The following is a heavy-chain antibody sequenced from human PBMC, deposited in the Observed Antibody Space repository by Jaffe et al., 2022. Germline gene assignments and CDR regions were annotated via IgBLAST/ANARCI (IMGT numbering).Heavy chain of an antibody. CDR1: GGSISSSNW. CDR3: ARQLRDVHDDVLTDYYKYYYMDV. V-gene: IGHV4-4*02. CDR2: IYHSGST. J-gene: IGHJ6*03. D-gene: IGHD3-9*01. Sequence: QVQLQESGPGLVKPSGTLSLTCAVSGGSISSSNWWTWIRQPPGKGLEWIGEIYHSGSTNYNPSLKSRFTISVDRFKNQFSLRLSSVTAADTAVYYCARQLRDVHDDVLTDYYKYYYMDVWGKGTTVTVSS.